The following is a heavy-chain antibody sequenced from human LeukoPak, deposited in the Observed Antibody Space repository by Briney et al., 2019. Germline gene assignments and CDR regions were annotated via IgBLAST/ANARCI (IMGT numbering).Heavy chain of an antibody. CDR1: GFTFSSYP. D-gene: IGHD3-9*01. CDR3: ARDFDRAGDYHHFDF. CDR2: ISSSSSTI. V-gene: IGHV3-48*04. Sequence: GGSLRLSCAASGFTFSSYPMNWVRQAPGKGLEWVSYISSSSSTIYYADSVKGRFTISRDNAKNSLCLQMDSLRAEDTAVYYCARDFDRAGDYHHFDFWGQGTLVTVSS. J-gene: IGHJ4*02.